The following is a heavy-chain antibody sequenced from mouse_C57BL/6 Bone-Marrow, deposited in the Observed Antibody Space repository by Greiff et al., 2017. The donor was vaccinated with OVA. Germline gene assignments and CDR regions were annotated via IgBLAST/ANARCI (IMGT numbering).Heavy chain of an antibody. CDR2: INPNNGGT. D-gene: IGHD1-1*01. CDR1: GYTFTDYY. J-gene: IGHJ1*03. V-gene: IGHV1-26*01. Sequence: EVMLQQSGPELVKPGASVKISCKASGYTFTDYYMNWVKQSHGKSLEWIGDINPNNGGTSYNQKFKGKATLTVDKSSSTAYMELRSLTSEDSAVYYCARDYYYGSSYRWYFDVWGTGTTVTVSS. CDR3: ARDYYYGSSYRWYFDV.